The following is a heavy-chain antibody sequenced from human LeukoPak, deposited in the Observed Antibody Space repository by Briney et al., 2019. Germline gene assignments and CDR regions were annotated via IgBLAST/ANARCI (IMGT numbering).Heavy chain of an antibody. J-gene: IGHJ4*02. V-gene: IGHV4-59*01. D-gene: IGHD6-13*01. CDR1: GGSISSYY. Sequence: PSETLSLTCTVSGGSISSYYWSWIRQPPGKGLEWIGSIYYSGSTNYNPSLQSRVTISLVMSRNQFSLKLISATAADTAVYYCARGSSSTWPFDYWGQGTLVTVSS. CDR2: IYYSGST. CDR3: ARGSSSTWPFDY.